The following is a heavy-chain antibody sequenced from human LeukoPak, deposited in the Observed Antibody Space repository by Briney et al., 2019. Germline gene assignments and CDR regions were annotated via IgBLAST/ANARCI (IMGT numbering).Heavy chain of an antibody. D-gene: IGHD6-19*01. CDR1: GGSISSSSYY. J-gene: IGHJ4*02. V-gene: IGHV4-39*01. CDR3: ARLAGDYFDY. Sequence: PSETLSLTCTVSGGSISSSSYYWGWIRQPPGEGVEFIGNIYYTGSTYYNPSLKSRVTISVDTSKSQISLRLSSVTAADTAVYYCARLAGDYFDYWGQGTLVTVSS. CDR2: IYYTGST.